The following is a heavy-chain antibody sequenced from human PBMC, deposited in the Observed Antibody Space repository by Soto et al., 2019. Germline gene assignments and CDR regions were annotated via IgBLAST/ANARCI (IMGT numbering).Heavy chain of an antibody. D-gene: IGHD1-1*01. CDR2: INGANGNT. CDR3: ARGKGMEENYYYHGMDV. CDR1: GYSLSTYS. J-gene: IGHJ6*02. Sequence: ASVKVSCKASGYSLSTYSMHSVRQAPGQGLEWMGWINGANGNTRYSQKFKDRVSISRDTPASTGYMELSSLRSEDTAVYYCARGKGMEENYYYHGMDVWGPGTTVTVSS. V-gene: IGHV1-3*01.